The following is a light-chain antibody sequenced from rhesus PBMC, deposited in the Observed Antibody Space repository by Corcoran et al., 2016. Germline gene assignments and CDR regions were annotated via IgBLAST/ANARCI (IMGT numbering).Light chain of an antibody. V-gene: IGKV1-21*01. Sequence: DIQMTQSPSSLSASVGDRVTITCRASQDSSIWLAWYQQKPGKAPNLLIYKASTWQRGVPSRFSGSGSVTEFTLTISSLQPEDFATYYCQQHHTTPRTFGQGTKVEIK. CDR3: QQHHTTPRT. CDR2: KAS. J-gene: IGKJ1*01. CDR1: QDSSIW.